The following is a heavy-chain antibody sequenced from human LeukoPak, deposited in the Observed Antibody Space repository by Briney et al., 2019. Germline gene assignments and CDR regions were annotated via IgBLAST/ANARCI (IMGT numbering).Heavy chain of an antibody. V-gene: IGHV3-7*01. CDR3: ARAIGHFDY. CDR1: GFTFSGYW. CDR2: IKQDGSEK. Sequence: GGSLRLSCAASGFTFSGYWVSWVRQAPGKGLEWVANIKQDGSEKHYVESVKGRFTISRDNAKNSLYLQMNSLRAEDTAVYYCARAIGHFDYWGQGTLVTVSS. D-gene: IGHD3-22*01. J-gene: IGHJ4*02.